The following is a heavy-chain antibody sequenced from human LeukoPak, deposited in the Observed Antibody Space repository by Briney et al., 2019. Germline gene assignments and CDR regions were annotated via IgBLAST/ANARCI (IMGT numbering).Heavy chain of an antibody. J-gene: IGHJ4*02. CDR2: ISYDGSNK. CDR3: ARTGSLDY. D-gene: IGHD1-26*01. V-gene: IGHV3-30-3*01. CDR1: GFTFSSYA. Sequence: PGRSLRLSCAASGFTFSSYAMHWVRQAPGKGLEWVAVISYDGSNKYYADSVKGRFTISRDNSKNTLYLQMNSLRAEDTAAYYCARTGSLDYWGQGTLVTVSS.